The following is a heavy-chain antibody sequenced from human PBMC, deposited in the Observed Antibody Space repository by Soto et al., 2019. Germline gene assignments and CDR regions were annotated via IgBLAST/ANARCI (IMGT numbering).Heavy chain of an antibody. CDR2: IYYSGST. CDR1: GGSISSGGYY. J-gene: IGHJ6*03. CDR3: ARGGAPWGYSNPLFVYYYYMDV. V-gene: IGHV4-31*03. Sequence: SETLSLTCTVSGGSISSGGYYWSWIRQHPGKGLEWIGYIYYSGSTYYNPSLKSRVTISVDTSKNQFSLKLSSVTAADTAMYYCARGGAPWGYSNPLFVYYYYMDVWGKGTTVTVSS. D-gene: IGHD4-4*01.